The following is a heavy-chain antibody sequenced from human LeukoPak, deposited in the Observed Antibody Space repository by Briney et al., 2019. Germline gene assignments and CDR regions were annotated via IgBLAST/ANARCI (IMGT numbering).Heavy chain of an antibody. CDR2: INHSGST. Sequence: PSETLSLTCAVYGGSFSGYYWSWIRQPPGKGLEWIGEINHSGSTNYNPSLKSRVTISVDTSKNQFSLKLSSVTAADTAVYYCARFTRGGGTLVENAFDIWGQGTMVTVSS. CDR1: GGSFSGYY. D-gene: IGHD2-15*01. V-gene: IGHV4-34*01. J-gene: IGHJ3*02. CDR3: ARFTRGGGTLVENAFDI.